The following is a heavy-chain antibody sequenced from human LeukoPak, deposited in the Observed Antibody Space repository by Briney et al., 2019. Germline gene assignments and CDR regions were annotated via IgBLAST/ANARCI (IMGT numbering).Heavy chain of an antibody. Sequence: SETLSLTCAVSGGSISSGGYSWSWIRQPPGKGLEWIGYIYHSGSTYYNPSLKSRVTISVDRSKNQFSLKLSSVTAADTAVYYCARVLTESNWFDPWGQGTLVTVSS. CDR2: IYHSGST. J-gene: IGHJ5*02. V-gene: IGHV4-30-2*01. CDR1: GGSISSGGYS. D-gene: IGHD1-14*01. CDR3: ARVLTESNWFDP.